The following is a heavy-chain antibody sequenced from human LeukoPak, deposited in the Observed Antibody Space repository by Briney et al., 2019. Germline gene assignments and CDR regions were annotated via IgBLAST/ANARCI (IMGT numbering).Heavy chain of an antibody. CDR3: TRLGYYYGSGSPNQY. CDR2: IRSKANSYAT. V-gene: IGHV3-73*01. Sequence: HPGGSLRLSCAASGFTFSGSAMHWVRQASGKGLEWVGRIRSKANSYATAYAASVKGRFTISRDDSKNTAYLQMNSLKTEDTAVYYCTRLGYYYGSGSPNQYWGQGTLVTVSP. D-gene: IGHD3-10*01. CDR1: GFTFSGSA. J-gene: IGHJ4*02.